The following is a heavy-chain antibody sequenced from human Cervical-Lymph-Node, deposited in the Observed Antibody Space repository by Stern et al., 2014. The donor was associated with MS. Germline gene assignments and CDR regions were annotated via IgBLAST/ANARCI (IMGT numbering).Heavy chain of an antibody. CDR3: GRDRSCTGGVCSFDY. V-gene: IGHV3-49*03. D-gene: IGHD2-8*02. J-gene: IGHJ4*02. Sequence: EMQLVESGGGLVQPGQSLRLSCTASGFTFGDTDATLSWFRQAPGKGLEWVSFIRNRYRGGTAEYAASVKGRFTISRDDSKSVAYLQMNNLKTEDTALYYCGRDRSCTGGVCSFDYWGQGTLVTVSP. CDR1: GFTFGDTDAT. CDR2: IRNRYRGGTA.